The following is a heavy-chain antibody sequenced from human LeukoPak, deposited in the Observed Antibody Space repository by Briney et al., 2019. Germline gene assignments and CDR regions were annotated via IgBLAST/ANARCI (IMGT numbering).Heavy chain of an antibody. D-gene: IGHD6-13*01. Sequence: PSETLSLTCAVYGGSFSGYYWSWIRRPPGKGLEWIGEINHSGSTNYNPSLKSRVTISVDTSKNQFSLKLSSVTAADTAVYYCARVVGSWQRQRLNSDYWGQGTLVTVSS. CDR1: GGSFSGYY. CDR3: ARVVGSWQRQRLNSDY. J-gene: IGHJ4*02. V-gene: IGHV4-34*01. CDR2: INHSGST.